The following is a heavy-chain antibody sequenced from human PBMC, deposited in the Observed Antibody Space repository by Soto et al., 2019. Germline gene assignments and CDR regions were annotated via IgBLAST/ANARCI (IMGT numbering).Heavy chain of an antibody. CDR3: AKDGAPRYCSRSSCHPAGAY. V-gene: IGHV3-30*18. J-gene: IGHJ4*02. CDR1: GFTFTNYG. D-gene: IGHD2-15*01. CDR2: ISYDGSNR. Sequence: QVQLVESGGGVVQPGRSLRLSCAGSGFTFTNYGLHWVRKAPGKGLEWVAVISYDGSNRYYADSVKGRFTISRDNYKNMLYLQMDSLRAEDTAVYYCAKDGAPRYCSRSSCHPAGAYWGQGTLVTVSS.